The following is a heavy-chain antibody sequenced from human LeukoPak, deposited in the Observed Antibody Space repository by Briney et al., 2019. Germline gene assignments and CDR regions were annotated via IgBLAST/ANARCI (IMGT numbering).Heavy chain of an antibody. D-gene: IGHD1-26*01. CDR2: ISYDGSNK. CDR3: ASSYGRVY. J-gene: IGHJ4*02. V-gene: IGHV3-30-3*01. CDR1: GFTFSSYA. Sequence: GGSLRLSCAASGFTFSSYAMHWVRQAPGKGLEWVAVISYDGSNKYYADSVKGRFTISRDNSKNTLYLQINSLRAEDTAVYYCASSYGRVYWGQGTLVTVSS.